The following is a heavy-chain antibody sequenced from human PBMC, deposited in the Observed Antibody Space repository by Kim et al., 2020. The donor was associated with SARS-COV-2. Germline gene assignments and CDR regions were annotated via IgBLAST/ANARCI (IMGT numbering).Heavy chain of an antibody. V-gene: IGHV3-21*01. D-gene: IGHD6-13*01. Sequence: GGSLRLSCAASGFTFSSYSMNWVRQAPGKGLEWVSSISSSSSYIYYADSVKGRFTISRDNAKNSLYLQMNSLRAEDTAVYYCAREDGYSSSWYVRYFDYWGQGTLVTVSS. CDR1: GFTFSSYS. J-gene: IGHJ4*02. CDR3: AREDGYSSSWYVRYFDY. CDR2: ISSSSSYI.